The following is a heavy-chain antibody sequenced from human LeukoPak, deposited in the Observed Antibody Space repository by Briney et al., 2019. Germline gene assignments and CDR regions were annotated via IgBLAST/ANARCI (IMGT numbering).Heavy chain of an antibody. D-gene: IGHD3-22*01. V-gene: IGHV3-74*01. CDR2: INSDGSST. CDR3: ARGGGLYYYDSSGYAY. Sequence: GALRLSCAASGFTFSSYWMHWVRQAPGKGLVWVSRINSDGSSTSYADSVKGRFTISRDNAKNTLYLQMNSLRAEDTAVYHCARGGGLYYYDSSGYAYWGQGTLVTVSS. J-gene: IGHJ4*02. CDR1: GFTFSSYW.